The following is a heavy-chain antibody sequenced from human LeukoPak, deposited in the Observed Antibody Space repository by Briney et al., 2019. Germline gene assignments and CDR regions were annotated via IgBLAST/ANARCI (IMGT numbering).Heavy chain of an antibody. Sequence: SETLSLTCTVSGGSISGYYWSWIRQPPGRGLEYIGYIYYSGNTNYNPALQSRVTISVDTSKNQFSLNLNSVTTADTAVYYCARLNTIGGTYPHNDYWGQGILVTVSS. CDR1: GGSISGYY. CDR3: ARLNTIGGTYPHNDY. CDR2: IYYSGNT. V-gene: IGHV4-59*01. J-gene: IGHJ4*02. D-gene: IGHD1-26*01.